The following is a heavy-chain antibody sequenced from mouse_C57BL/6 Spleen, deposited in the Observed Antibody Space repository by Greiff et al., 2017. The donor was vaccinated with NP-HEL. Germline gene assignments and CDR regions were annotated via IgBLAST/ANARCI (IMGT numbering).Heavy chain of an antibody. D-gene: IGHD1-1*01. CDR2: IYPVSGET. CDR1: GYTFTDHI. J-gene: IGHJ4*01. Sequence: QVQLKESGAELASPGASVTLSCKASGYTFTDHIMNWVKKRPGQGLEWIGRIYPVSGETNYNQKFMGKATFSVDRSSSTVYMVLNSLTSEDPAVYYCAITTVVATPSYAMDYWGQGTSVTVSS. V-gene: IGHV1-11*01. CDR3: AITTVVATPSYAMDY.